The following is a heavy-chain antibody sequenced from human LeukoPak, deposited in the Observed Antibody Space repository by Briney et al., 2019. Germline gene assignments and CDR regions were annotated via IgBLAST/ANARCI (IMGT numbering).Heavy chain of an antibody. V-gene: IGHV3-66*01. J-gene: IGHJ3*02. Sequence: GGSLRRSCAASGFTVSSNYMSWVRQAPGKGLEWVSVIYSGGSTYYADSVKGRFTISRDNSKNTLYLQMNSLRAEDTAVYYCARETLTGYDTFDIWGQGTMVTVSS. CDR2: IYSGGST. D-gene: IGHD3-9*01. CDR3: ARETLTGYDTFDI. CDR1: GFTVSSNY.